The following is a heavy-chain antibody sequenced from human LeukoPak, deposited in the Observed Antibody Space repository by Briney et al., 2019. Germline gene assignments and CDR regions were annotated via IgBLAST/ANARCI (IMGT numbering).Heavy chain of an antibody. CDR2: INPNSGGT. J-gene: IGHJ4*02. CDR1: GYTFTGYY. Sequence: ASVKVSCKASGYTFTGYYMHWVRQAPGRGLEWMGWINPNSGGTNYAQKFQGRVTMTRDTSISTAYMELSRLRSDDTAVYYCARVPYQLLPGSLLAYWGQGTLVTVSS. V-gene: IGHV1-2*02. D-gene: IGHD2-2*01. CDR3: ARVPYQLLPGSLLAY.